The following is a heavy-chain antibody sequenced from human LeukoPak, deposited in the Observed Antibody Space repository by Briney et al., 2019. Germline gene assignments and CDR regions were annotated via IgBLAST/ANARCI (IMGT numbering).Heavy chain of an antibody. V-gene: IGHV3-23*01. D-gene: IGHD5-18*01. CDR1: GSTFSSCA. J-gene: IGHJ4*02. Sequence: GGSLRLSCAASGSTFSSCAMAWVRQAPGKGLEWVSSISDSGSKTYSADSVKGRFAISRDNSKNTLYLQMNSLRAEDTALYYCAKDRYGNNYGKFDYWGQGILVTVSS. CDR3: AKDRYGNNYGKFDY. CDR2: ISDSGSKT.